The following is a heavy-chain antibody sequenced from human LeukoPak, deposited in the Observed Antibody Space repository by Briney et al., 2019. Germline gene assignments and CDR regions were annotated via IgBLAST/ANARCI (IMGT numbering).Heavy chain of an antibody. CDR2: IYYSGST. Sequence: SQTLSFTCTVSGGSISSGDYYWSWIRQPPGKGLEWIGYIYYSGSTYYNPSLKSRVTISVDTSKNQFSLKLSSVTAADTAVYYCASELVVVPAAITAGFDPWGQGTLVTVSS. J-gene: IGHJ5*02. D-gene: IGHD2-2*01. V-gene: IGHV4-30-4*01. CDR1: GGSISSGDYY. CDR3: ASELVVVPAAITAGFDP.